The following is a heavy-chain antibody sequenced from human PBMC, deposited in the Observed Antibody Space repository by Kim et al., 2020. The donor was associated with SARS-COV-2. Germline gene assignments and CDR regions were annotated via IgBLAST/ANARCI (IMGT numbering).Heavy chain of an antibody. CDR3: TTASHYDSSGYYSSY. J-gene: IGHJ4*02. D-gene: IGHD3-22*01. V-gene: IGHV3-15*01. Sequence: TVKGRFTISRDDSNNTLYLQMNSLKTEDTAVYYCTTASHYDSSGYYSSYWGQGTLVTVSS.